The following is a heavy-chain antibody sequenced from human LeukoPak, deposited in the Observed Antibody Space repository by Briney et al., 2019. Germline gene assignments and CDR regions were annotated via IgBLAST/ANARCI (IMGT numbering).Heavy chain of an antibody. CDR3: ARVITFGGVIAHDAFDI. J-gene: IGHJ3*02. Sequence: ASVKVSCKASGYTFTSYYMHWVRQAPGQGLEWMGIINPSGGSTSYAQKFQGRVTMTRDMSTSTVYMELSSLRSEDTAVYYCARVITFGGVIAHDAFDIWGQGTMVTVSS. CDR1: GYTFTSYY. D-gene: IGHD3-16*02. V-gene: IGHV1-46*01. CDR2: INPSGGST.